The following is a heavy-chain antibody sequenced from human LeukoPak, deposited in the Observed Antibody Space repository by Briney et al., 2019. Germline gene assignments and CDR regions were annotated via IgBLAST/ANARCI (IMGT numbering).Heavy chain of an antibody. CDR2: INHSGST. V-gene: IGHV4-34*01. J-gene: IGHJ4*02. Sequence: PSETLSLTCAVYGGSFSGYYWSWIRQPPGKGLEWIGEINHSGSTNYNPSLKSRVTISVDRSKNQFSLKLSSVTAADTAVYYCARGPKPYCSDSSCYTLTFGYWGQGTLVTVSS. D-gene: IGHD2-2*02. CDR3: ARGPKPYCSDSSCYTLTFGY. CDR1: GGSFSGYY.